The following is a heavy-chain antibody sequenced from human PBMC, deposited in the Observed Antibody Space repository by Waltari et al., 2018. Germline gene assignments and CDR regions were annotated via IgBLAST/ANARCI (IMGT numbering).Heavy chain of an antibody. D-gene: IGHD2-2*01. CDR3: AXDGLSXNILILPAAILX. Sequence: EVQXLEXXGGLXQPGGSXRLSCTASRXPFSSYPMSWVRPAPGKGLEWVSAISXTGGSXYYADXVKGRFTISRXNSKNTLYLQMNSLRAEXTAVYYCAXDGLSXNILILPAAILXWGQGTLVTVSS. CDR1: RXPFSSYP. V-gene: IGHV3-23*01. CDR2: ISXTGGSX. J-gene: IGHJ4*02.